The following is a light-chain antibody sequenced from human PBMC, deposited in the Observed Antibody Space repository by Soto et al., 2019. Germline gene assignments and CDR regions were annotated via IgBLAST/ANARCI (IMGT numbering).Light chain of an antibody. J-gene: IGKJ1*01. CDR1: QSFSNN. CDR3: QQYNSWARGT. CDR2: GAS. V-gene: IGKV3-15*01. Sequence: IVMTQSPPSLSVSPGEGATLSCRASQSFSNNLAWYQQKPGQAPRLIIYGASTRATGIPARFSGSGSGTDFTLTISSLQYEDFAVYYRQQYNSWARGTLGQGTKVEIK.